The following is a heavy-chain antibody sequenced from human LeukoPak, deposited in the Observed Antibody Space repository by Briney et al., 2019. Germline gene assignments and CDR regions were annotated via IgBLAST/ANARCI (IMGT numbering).Heavy chain of an antibody. J-gene: IGHJ4*02. CDR1: GYTFTSYY. Sequence: ASVKVSCKASGYTFTSYYMHWVRQAPGQGLEWMGIINPSGGGTSYAQKFQGRVTMTRDTSTSTVYMELSSLRSEDTAVYYCARDPSGRDYFDYWGQGTLVTVSS. CDR3: ARDPSGRDYFDY. CDR2: INPSGGGT. V-gene: IGHV1-46*01. D-gene: IGHD6-25*01.